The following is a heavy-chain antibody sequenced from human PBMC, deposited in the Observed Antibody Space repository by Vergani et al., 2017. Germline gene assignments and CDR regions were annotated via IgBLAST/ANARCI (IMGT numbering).Heavy chain of an antibody. CDR3: ARNRVWVRGVMKGMDV. CDR2: INPNSGGT. Sequence: QVQLVQSGAEVKKPGASVKVSCKASGYTFTGYYMHWVRQAPGQGLEWMGWINPNSGGTNYAQKFQGRVTMTRDTSISTAYMELSRLRSDDTAVYYCARNRVWVRGVMKGMDVGGKGTTVIVSS. V-gene: IGHV1-2*02. CDR1: GYTFTGYY. J-gene: IGHJ6*03. D-gene: IGHD3-10*01.